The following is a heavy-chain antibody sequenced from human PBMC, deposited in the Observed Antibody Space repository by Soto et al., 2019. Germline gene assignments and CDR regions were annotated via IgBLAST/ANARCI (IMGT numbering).Heavy chain of an antibody. CDR3: ASLFNFSRELEDNAYFDY. D-gene: IGHD1-1*01. CDR1: GYTFTSYY. Sequence: ASVKVSCKASGYTFTSYYMHWVRQAPGQGLEWMGIINPSGGSTSYAQKFQGRVTITRDTSTSTVYMELSSLRSEDTAVYYCASLFNFSRELEDNAYFDYWGQGTMVTVSS. CDR2: INPSGGST. J-gene: IGHJ4*02. V-gene: IGHV1-46*01.